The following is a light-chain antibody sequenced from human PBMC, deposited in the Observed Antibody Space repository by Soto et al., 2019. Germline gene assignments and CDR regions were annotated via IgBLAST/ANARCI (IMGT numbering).Light chain of an antibody. CDR3: TSFTTNLAFV. CDR1: NNDIGADKF. J-gene: IGLJ1*01. Sequence: HSALTQPASVSGSPGQSITITCTGSNNDIGADKFVSWYQQHPGEAPKLIIFDVSNRPSRVSHRFSGSKSGNTASLTISRLQPEDESDYYCTSFTTNLAFVFGTGTKVTVL. CDR2: DVS. V-gene: IGLV2-14*03.